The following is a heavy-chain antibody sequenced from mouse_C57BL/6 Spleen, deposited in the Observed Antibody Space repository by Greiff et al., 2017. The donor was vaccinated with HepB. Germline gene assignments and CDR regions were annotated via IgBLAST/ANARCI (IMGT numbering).Heavy chain of an antibody. Sequence: VQLQQSGPELVKPGASVKISCKASVYSFTGYYMNWVKQSPEKSLEWIGEINPSTGGTTYNQKFKAKATLTVDKSSSTAYMQLKSLTSEDSAVYYCARRQLRLRFAYWGQGTLVTVSA. CDR1: VYSFTGYY. V-gene: IGHV1-42*01. D-gene: IGHD3-2*02. CDR3: ARRQLRLRFAY. J-gene: IGHJ3*01. CDR2: INPSTGGT.